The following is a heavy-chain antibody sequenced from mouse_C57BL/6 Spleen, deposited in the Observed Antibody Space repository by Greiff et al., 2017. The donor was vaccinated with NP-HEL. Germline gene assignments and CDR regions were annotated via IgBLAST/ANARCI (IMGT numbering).Heavy chain of an antibody. Sequence: VQLKESGPELVKPGASVKMSCKASGYTFTDYNMHWVKQSHGKSLEWIGYINPNNGGTSYNQKFKGKATLTVNKSSSTAYMELRSLTSEDSAVYYCARGDDYFWFAYWGQGTLVTVSA. J-gene: IGHJ3*01. D-gene: IGHD2-4*01. CDR1: GYTFTDYN. CDR3: ARGDDYFWFAY. V-gene: IGHV1-22*01. CDR2: INPNNGGT.